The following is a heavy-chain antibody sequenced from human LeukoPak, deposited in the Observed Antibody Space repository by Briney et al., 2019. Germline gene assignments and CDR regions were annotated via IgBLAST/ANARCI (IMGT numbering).Heavy chain of an antibody. J-gene: IGHJ2*01. CDR2: IFYSGST. CDR1: GGSISGYY. V-gene: IGHV4-59*01. D-gene: IGHD3-10*01. CDR3: ARVYYGRTYDYWYFDL. Sequence: SETLSLTCTVSGGSISGYYWSWIRQPPGKGLEWIGYIFYSGSTNYNPSLKSRVTISVDTSKNQFSLKLSSVTAADTAVYFCARVYYGRTYDYWYFDLWGRGTLVTVSS.